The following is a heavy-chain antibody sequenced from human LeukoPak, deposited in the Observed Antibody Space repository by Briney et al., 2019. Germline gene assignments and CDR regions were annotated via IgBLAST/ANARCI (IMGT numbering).Heavy chain of an antibody. J-gene: IGHJ3*02. V-gene: IGHV4-39*01. Sequence: PSETLSLTCTVSGGSISSSSYYWGWIRQPPGKGLEWIGSIYYSGSTYYNPSLKSRVTISVDTSKNQFSLKLSPVTAADTAVYYCARGAVLRFLEWYPDAFDIWGQGTMVTVSS. CDR3: ARGAVLRFLEWYPDAFDI. D-gene: IGHD3-3*01. CDR2: IYYSGST. CDR1: GGSISSSSYY.